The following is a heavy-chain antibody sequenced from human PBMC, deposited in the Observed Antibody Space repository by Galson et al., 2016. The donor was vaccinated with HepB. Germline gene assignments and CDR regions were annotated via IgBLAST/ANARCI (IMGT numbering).Heavy chain of an antibody. J-gene: IGHJ5*02. Sequence: TLSLTCTVSGGSISNYYWNWIRQAPGKGLEWIGYIYSRGSPAYNPSLRSRVTISVDTPKNQFSLKMTSVTAADTTVYYCARHKAGEVFEWLLQMDWFDPWGQGTLVTVSS. V-gene: IGHV4-59*08. CDR3: ARHKAGEVFEWLLQMDWFDP. D-gene: IGHD3-3*01. CDR2: IYSRGSP. CDR1: GGSISNYY.